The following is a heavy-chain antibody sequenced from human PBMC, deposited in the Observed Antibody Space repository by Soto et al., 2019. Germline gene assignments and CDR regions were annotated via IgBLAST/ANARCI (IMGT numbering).Heavy chain of an antibody. V-gene: IGHV1-69*08. Sequence: QVQLVQSGAEVKKPGSSVKVSCKASGGTFSSYTISWVRQAPGQGLEWMGRIIPILGIANYAQKFQGRVTXTXDXXTSTAYMELSSLRSEDTAVYYCARDSRIAAAVTTSWGQGTLVTVSS. CDR2: IIPILGIA. J-gene: IGHJ4*02. CDR1: GGTFSSYT. CDR3: ARDSRIAAAVTTS. D-gene: IGHD6-13*01.